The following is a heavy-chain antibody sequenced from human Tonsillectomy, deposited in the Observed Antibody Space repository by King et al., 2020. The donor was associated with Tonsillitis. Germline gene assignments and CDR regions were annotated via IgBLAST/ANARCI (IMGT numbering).Heavy chain of an antibody. J-gene: IGHJ4*02. V-gene: IGHV3-23*04. D-gene: IGHD3-10*01. CDR1: GFTFSSYT. Sequence: EVQLVESGGGLVQPGGSLRLSCAASGFTFSSYTMSWVRQAPGKGLEWVSAISGSGGGTYYADSVEGRFTISRDNSKNTLYLQMNSLRAEDTAVYYCAKPDYYGSGSHSYWGQGTLVTVSS. CDR3: AKPDYYGSGSHSY. CDR2: ISGSGGGT.